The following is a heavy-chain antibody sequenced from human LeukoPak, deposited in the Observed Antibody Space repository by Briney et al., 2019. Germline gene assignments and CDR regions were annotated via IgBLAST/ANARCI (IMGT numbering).Heavy chain of an antibody. CDR3: ARRGYSYGSAFDI. Sequence: SETLSLTCTVSGGSISRYSWSWIRQPPGKGLEWIGHIYESGSTNYNPSLKSRVTISKDTSKNQFSLMLSSVTAADTAVYYCARRGYSYGSAFDIWGQGTMVTVSS. J-gene: IGHJ3*02. CDR1: GGSISRYS. V-gene: IGHV4-59*08. D-gene: IGHD5-18*01. CDR2: IYESGST.